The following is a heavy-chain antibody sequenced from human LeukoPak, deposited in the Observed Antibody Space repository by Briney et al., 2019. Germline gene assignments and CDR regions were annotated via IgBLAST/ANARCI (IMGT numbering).Heavy chain of an antibody. CDR1: GFTFSSYW. V-gene: IGHV3-15*01. D-gene: IGHD2-15*01. CDR3: TTDNLQDIVSTSYGHSADY. J-gene: IGHJ4*02. Sequence: PGGSLRLSCAASGFTFSSYWMSWVRQAPGKGLEWVGRIKSKTDGGTTDYAAPVKGRFAISRDDAKNTLYRQMNSLKTEDTAVYYCTTDNLQDIVSTSYGHSADYWGQGTLVTVPS. CDR2: IKSKTDGGTT.